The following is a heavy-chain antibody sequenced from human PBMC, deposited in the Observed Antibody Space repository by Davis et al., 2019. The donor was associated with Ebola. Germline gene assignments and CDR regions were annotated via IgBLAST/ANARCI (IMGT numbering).Heavy chain of an antibody. D-gene: IGHD4-17*01. V-gene: IGHV3-66*02. CDR2: MYSIGTT. CDR3: AGDDGDSVEDGWFNP. J-gene: IGHJ5*02. Sequence: PGGSLRLSCAVSGFTVGSKYMNWLRQTPGKGLEWVSVMYSIGTTYYADSVKGRFTISRDNAKNMLFLQMDSLRIEDSAVYYCAGDDGDSVEDGWFNPWGQGTLVTVSS. CDR1: GFTVGSKY.